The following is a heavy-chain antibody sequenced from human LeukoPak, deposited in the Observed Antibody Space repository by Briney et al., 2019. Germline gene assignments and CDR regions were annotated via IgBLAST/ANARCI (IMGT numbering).Heavy chain of an antibody. CDR3: AKGGSSGWYESFD. J-gene: IGHJ3*01. Sequence: GGSLRLSCAASGFTFSSYGMHWVRQAPGKGLEWVAVISYDGSNKYYADSVKGRFTISRDNSKNTLYLQMNSLRAEDTAVYYCAKGGSSGWYESFDWGQGTMVTVSS. D-gene: IGHD6-19*01. V-gene: IGHV3-30*18. CDR1: GFTFSSYG. CDR2: ISYDGSNK.